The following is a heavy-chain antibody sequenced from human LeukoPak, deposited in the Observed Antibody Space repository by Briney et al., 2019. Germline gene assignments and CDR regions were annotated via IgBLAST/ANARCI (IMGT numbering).Heavy chain of an antibody. D-gene: IGHD6-19*01. Sequence: PGGSLRLSCAASGLTFSNYAMSWVRQAPGKGLEWVSGISGSGGNTYYADSVKGRFTISRDNSKNTLYLQMNSLRAEDTAVYYCAKGHSSGYYYFDYWGQGTLVTVSS. CDR1: GLTFSNYA. J-gene: IGHJ4*02. CDR2: ISGSGGNT. CDR3: AKGHSSGYYYFDY. V-gene: IGHV3-23*01.